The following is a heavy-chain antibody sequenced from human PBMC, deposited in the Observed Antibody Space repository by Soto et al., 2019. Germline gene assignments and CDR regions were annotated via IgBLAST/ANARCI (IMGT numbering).Heavy chain of an antibody. J-gene: IGHJ6*02. Sequence: GGSLRLSCVGSGVLFGSYGMHWVRQAPGKGLEWVALILYDGSNEYYADTVKGRFTISRDNSKNTLYLQMNSLRAEDTAVYYCAKENWYDTSSYYSSNYGMDVWGQGTTVTVSS. CDR3: AKENWYDTSSYYSSNYGMDV. D-gene: IGHD2-2*01. CDR2: ILYDGSNE. V-gene: IGHV3-30*18. CDR1: GVLFGSYG.